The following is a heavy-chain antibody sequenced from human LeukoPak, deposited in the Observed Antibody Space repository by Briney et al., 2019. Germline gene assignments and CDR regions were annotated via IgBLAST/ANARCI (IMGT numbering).Heavy chain of an antibody. Sequence: SETLSLTCTVSGGSISSYYWSWIRQPPGKGLEWIGYIYYSGGTNYNPSLKSRVTISVDTSKNQFSLKLSSVTAADTAVYYCARTHEVLTDAFDIWGQGTMVTVSS. D-gene: IGHD3-10*01. CDR1: GGSISSYY. V-gene: IGHV4-59*01. CDR2: IYYSGGT. CDR3: ARTHEVLTDAFDI. J-gene: IGHJ3*02.